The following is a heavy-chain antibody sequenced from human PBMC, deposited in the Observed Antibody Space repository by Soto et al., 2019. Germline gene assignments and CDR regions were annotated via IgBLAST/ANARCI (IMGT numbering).Heavy chain of an antibody. V-gene: IGHV4-59*01. CDR3: ARTLYSYGPRFDD. D-gene: IGHD5-18*01. Sequence: PSETLSLTCTVSGGSISSYYWSWIRQPPGKGLEWIGYIYYSGSTNYNPSLKSRVTISVDTSKNQFSLKLSSVTAADTAVCYCARTLYSYGPRFDDWGQGTLVTVSS. J-gene: IGHJ4*02. CDR1: GGSISSYY. CDR2: IYYSGST.